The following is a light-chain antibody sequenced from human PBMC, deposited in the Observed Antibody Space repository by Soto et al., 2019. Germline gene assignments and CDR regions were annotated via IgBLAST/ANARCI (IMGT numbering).Light chain of an antibody. CDR1: SSDIGTYTY. V-gene: IGLV2-14*01. Sequence: QSVLTQPASVSGSPGQSITVSCTGTSSDIGTYTYVSWYQQHPGKAPKLIIYGVSNRPSGVSNRFSGSKSGNTASLTISGLQAEDEADYYCSSYTTSSTLAFGGGTKLTVL. J-gene: IGLJ3*02. CDR2: GVS. CDR3: SSYTTSSTLA.